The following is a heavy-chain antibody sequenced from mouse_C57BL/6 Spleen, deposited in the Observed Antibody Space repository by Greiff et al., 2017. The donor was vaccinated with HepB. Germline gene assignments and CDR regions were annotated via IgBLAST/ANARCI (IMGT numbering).Heavy chain of an antibody. Sequence: QVQLQQSGPELVKPGASVKISCKASGYAFSSSWMNWVKQRPGKGLEWIGRIYPGDGDTNYNGKFKGKATLTADKSSSTAYMQLSSLTSEDSAVYFCARNYYGSSGLFDYWGQGTTLTVSS. CDR1: GYAFSSSW. CDR2: IYPGDGDT. CDR3: ARNYYGSSGLFDY. J-gene: IGHJ2*01. D-gene: IGHD1-1*01. V-gene: IGHV1-82*01.